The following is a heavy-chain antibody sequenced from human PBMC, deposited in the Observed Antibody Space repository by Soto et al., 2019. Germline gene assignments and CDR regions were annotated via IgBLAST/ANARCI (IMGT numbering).Heavy chain of an antibody. Sequence: EVQLVESGGGLVQPGGSLRLSCAASGFIFSDHFMDWVRQAPGKGLEWIARSRNKANSYSTVYAASVQGRFSISRDESKRLLFLQIDSLKTEDTAVYYCVRGRNSFDYWGQGTLVTVSS. CDR1: GFIFSDHF. CDR3: VRGRNSFDY. CDR2: SRNKANSYST. V-gene: IGHV3-72*01. D-gene: IGHD1-1*01. J-gene: IGHJ4*02.